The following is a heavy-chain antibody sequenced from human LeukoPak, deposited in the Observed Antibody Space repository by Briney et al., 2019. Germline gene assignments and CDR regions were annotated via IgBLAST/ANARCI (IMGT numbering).Heavy chain of an antibody. V-gene: IGHV4-38-2*02. CDR1: GYSISSGYY. CDR3: ASGYYDILTGYLC. D-gene: IGHD3-9*01. J-gene: IGHJ4*02. CDR2: IYHSGST. Sequence: SETLSLTCTVSGYSISSGYYGGWIRQPPGKGLGWIGSIYHSGSTYYNPSLKSRVTISVDTSKNQFSLKLSSVTAADTAVYYCASGYYDILTGYLCWGQGTLVTVSS.